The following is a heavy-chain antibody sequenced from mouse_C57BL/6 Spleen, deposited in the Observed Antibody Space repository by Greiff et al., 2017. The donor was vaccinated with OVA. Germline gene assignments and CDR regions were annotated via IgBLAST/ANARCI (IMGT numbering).Heavy chain of an antibody. D-gene: IGHD4-1*01. J-gene: IGHJ1*03. CDR1: GYTFTSYW. Sequence: VQLQQPGASVKLSCKASGYTFTSYWMDWVKQRPGQGLEWIGNIYPSDSETHYNQKFKDKATLTVDKSSSTAYMQLSSLTSADSAVYYCARTGTGYFDIWGTGTTVTVSS. CDR2: IYPSDSET. CDR3: ARTGTGYFDI. V-gene: IGHV1-61*01.